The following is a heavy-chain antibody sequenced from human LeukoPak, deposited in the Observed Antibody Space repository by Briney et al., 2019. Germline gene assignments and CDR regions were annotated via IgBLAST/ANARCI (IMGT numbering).Heavy chain of an antibody. D-gene: IGHD5-12*01. J-gene: IGHJ5*02. CDR3: ARHSGYDYSWFDP. V-gene: IGHV4-4*09. CDR2: IYASGST. CDR1: GGSISSYY. Sequence: SETLSLTCTVSGGSISSYYWSWIRQPPGKGLEWIGYIYASGSTNYNPSLKSRVTISVDTSKNQFSLKRSSVTAADTAVYYCARHSGYDYSWFDPWGQGTLVTVSS.